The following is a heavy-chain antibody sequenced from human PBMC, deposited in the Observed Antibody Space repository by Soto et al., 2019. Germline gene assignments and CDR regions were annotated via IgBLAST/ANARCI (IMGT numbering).Heavy chain of an antibody. V-gene: IGHV3-21*01. D-gene: IGHD6-6*01. CDR1: GFTLSTYR. J-gene: IGHJ6*02. Sequence: EVQLVESGGGLVKSGGSLRLSCAASGFTLSTYRMTWVRQAPGKGLEWVSSISSSSYYIHYADSVKGRFTISRDSAKNSVYLQLNSLRAEYTAVYYCAREKEDEGSSSLRVYYGMDAWGQGTTVTVSS. CDR2: ISSSSYYI. CDR3: AREKEDEGSSSLRVYYGMDA.